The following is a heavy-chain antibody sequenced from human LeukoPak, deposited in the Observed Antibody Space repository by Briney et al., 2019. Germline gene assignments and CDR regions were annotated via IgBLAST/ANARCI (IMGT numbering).Heavy chain of an antibody. J-gene: IGHJ4*02. CDR2: IYYSGST. V-gene: IGHV4-59*08. D-gene: IGHD7-27*01. CDR3: ARRHWGPIDY. CDR1: GGSISSYY. Sequence: PSETLSLTCTVSGGSISSYYWSWLRQPTGRGVEWIRYIYYSGSTNYNPSLKSRVTISVDTSKKQFSLKLSPVTAADTAVYYCARRHWGPIDYWGQGTLVTVSS.